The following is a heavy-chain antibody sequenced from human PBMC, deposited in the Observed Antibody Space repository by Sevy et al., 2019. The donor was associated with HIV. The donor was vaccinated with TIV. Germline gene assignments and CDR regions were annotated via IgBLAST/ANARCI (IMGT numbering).Heavy chain of an antibody. CDR1: GYTLTQLS. V-gene: IGHV1-24*01. CDR2: FDPEDGET. Sequence: SSVKVSCKVSGYTLTQLSMHWVRQAPGKGLEWMGSFDPEDGETLYALKFQGRVTMTEDTSTNTAYMELSSLRSEDTAVYYCATTKYYYDSSGSPFDYWGQGTLVTVSS. CDR3: ATTKYYYDSSGSPFDY. J-gene: IGHJ4*02. D-gene: IGHD3-22*01.